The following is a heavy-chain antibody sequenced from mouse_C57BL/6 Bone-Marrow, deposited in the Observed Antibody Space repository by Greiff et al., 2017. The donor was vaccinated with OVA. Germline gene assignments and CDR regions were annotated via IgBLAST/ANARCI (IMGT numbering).Heavy chain of an antibody. CDR2: IRNKANGYTT. Sequence: EVQGVESGGGLVQPGGSLILSCAASGFTFTDYYMSWVRQPPGKALEWLGFIRNKANGYTTEYSASVKGRFTSSRDNSQSILYLLMNALRAEDSATYYGARDLYYPYRYVDVWVTGTAVTVS. CDR1: GFTFTDYY. J-gene: IGHJ1*03. CDR3: ARDLYYPYRYVDV. V-gene: IGHV7-3*01. D-gene: IGHD1-1*01.